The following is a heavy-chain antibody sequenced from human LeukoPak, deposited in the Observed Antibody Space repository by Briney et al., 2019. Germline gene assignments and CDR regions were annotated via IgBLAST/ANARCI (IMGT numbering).Heavy chain of an antibody. D-gene: IGHD3-22*01. CDR3: ARVWYYYDSSGYYPYYYYYYMDV. J-gene: IGHJ6*03. CDR2: IYYSGST. V-gene: IGHV4-59*01. CDR1: GGSISSYY. Sequence: MSSETLSLTCTVSGGSISSYYWSWIRQPPGKGLEWIGYIYYSGSTNYNPSLKSRVTISVDTSKNQFSLKLSSVTAADTAVYYCARVWYYYDSSGYYPYYYYYYMDVWGKGTTVTVSS.